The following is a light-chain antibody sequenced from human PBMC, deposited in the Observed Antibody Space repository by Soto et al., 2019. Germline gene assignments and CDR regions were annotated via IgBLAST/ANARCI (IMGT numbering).Light chain of an antibody. Sequence: QSVLTQPASVSGSPXQSITISCTGTSSDVGSYNLVSWYQQHPGKAPKLMIYEGSKRPSGVSIRFSGSKSGNTASLTISGLQAEDEADYYCCSYAGSSTPYVFGTGTKVTVL. CDR3: CSYAGSSTPYV. J-gene: IGLJ1*01. CDR1: SSDVGSYNL. CDR2: EGS. V-gene: IGLV2-23*01.